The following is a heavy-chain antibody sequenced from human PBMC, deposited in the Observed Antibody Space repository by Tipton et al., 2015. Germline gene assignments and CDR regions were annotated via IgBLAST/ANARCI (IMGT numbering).Heavy chain of an antibody. CDR3: AREAFSYYAMNV. CDR1: GFSFGNYY. V-gene: IGHV3-11*01. CDR2: ISSSGSTQ. J-gene: IGHJ6*02. Sequence: SLRLSCAASGFSFGNYYMTWVRQAPGKGLQWVASISSSGSTQFYAESVKGRLTISRDTASNSVFLQMNSLRAEDTAVYYCAREAFSYYAMNVWGQGTTVTVSS.